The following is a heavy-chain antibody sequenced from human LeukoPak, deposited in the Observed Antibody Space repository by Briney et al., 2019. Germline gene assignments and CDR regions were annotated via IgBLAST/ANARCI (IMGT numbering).Heavy chain of an antibody. Sequence: PSETLSLTCTVSGGSISSSSYYWGWIRQPPGKGLEWIGSIYYSGSTYYNPSLKSRVTISVDTSKNQFSLKLSSVTAADTAVYYCARDSTTPITMIVVNHSPFDAFDIWGQGTMVTVSS. D-gene: IGHD3-22*01. CDR2: IYYSGST. V-gene: IGHV4-39*07. CDR1: GGSISSSSYY. CDR3: ARDSTTPITMIVVNHSPFDAFDI. J-gene: IGHJ3*02.